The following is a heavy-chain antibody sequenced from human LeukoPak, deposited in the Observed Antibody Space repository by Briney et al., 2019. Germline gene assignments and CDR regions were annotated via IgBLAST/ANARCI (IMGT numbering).Heavy chain of an antibody. Sequence: PSETLSLTCTVSGGSISDTYWSWIRQPPGKGLEWIGYIYTTGSTNYNPSLKSRVTISVDTSKNQFSLKLSSVTAADTAVYFCARRDPSHYYYYMDVCGKGTTVTVSS. CDR2: IYTTGST. J-gene: IGHJ6*03. V-gene: IGHV4-4*09. CDR1: GGSISDTY. CDR3: ARRDPSHYYYYMDV.